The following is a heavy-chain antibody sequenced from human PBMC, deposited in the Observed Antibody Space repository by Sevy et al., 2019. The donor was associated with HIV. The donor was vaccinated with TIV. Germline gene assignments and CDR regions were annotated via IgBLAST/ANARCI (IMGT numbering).Heavy chain of an antibody. V-gene: IGHV3-30*18. Sequence: GGSLRLTCAASGFTFSSYGMHWVRRAPGKGLEWVAVISYDGSNKDYADSVKGRFTISRDNSKNTLYLQMNSLRAEDTAVYYCAKEGRDGYNFPFDYWGQGTLVTVSS. J-gene: IGHJ4*02. CDR1: GFTFSSYG. CDR3: AKEGRDGYNFPFDY. D-gene: IGHD5-12*01. CDR2: ISYDGSNK.